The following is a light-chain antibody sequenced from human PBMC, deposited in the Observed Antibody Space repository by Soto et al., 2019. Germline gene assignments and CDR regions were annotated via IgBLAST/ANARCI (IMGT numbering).Light chain of an antibody. Sequence: QSVLTQPPSVSGTPGQWVSISCSGDSSNIGSNTVNWYQQLPGTAPKLLIYNNNQRPSGVPDRFSGSKSGTSGSLAISGLQSEDEADYYCAAWDDSLNGVVFGGGTKLTVL. CDR3: AAWDDSLNGVV. CDR1: SSNIGSNT. J-gene: IGLJ2*01. V-gene: IGLV1-44*01. CDR2: NNN.